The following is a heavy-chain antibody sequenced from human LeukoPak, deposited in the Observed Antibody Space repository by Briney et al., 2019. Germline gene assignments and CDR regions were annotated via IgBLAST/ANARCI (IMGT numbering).Heavy chain of an antibody. Sequence: PSETLSLTCTVSGYSLSSGYYWGWIRQPPGKGPGWIGSIYHSGSTYYNPSLKSRVTISVDTSKTQSSLKLSSVTAADTAVYYCARGGYYDSSGYYVGFDPWGQGTLVTVSS. CDR1: GYSLSSGYY. CDR2: IYHSGST. V-gene: IGHV4-38-2*02. CDR3: ARGGYYDSSGYYVGFDP. J-gene: IGHJ5*02. D-gene: IGHD3-22*01.